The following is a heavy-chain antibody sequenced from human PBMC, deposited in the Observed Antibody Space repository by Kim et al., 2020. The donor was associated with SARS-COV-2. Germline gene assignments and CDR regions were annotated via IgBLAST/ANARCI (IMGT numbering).Heavy chain of an antibody. V-gene: IGHV3-15*01. Sequence: GGSLRLSCAASGFTFTNAWMSWVRQAPGKGLEWVGRIKSKTDGGTTDYAAPVKGRFTISRDDSKNTLYLQMNSLKTEDTAVYYCTTSIMITFGGVISAWGMGVWGQGITVTVS. CDR3: TTSIMITFGGVISAWGMGV. D-gene: IGHD3-16*02. CDR1: GFTFTNAW. CDR2: IKSKTDGGTT. J-gene: IGHJ6*02.